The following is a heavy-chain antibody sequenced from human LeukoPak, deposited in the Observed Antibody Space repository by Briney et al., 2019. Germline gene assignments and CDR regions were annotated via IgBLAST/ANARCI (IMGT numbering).Heavy chain of an antibody. CDR2: IKSKTDGGTT. V-gene: IGHV3-15*01. CDR1: GFTFSNAW. CDR3: TNLYDSSDYYFDY. Sequence: PGGSLRLSCAASGFTFSNAWMSWVRQAPGKGLEWVGRIKSKTDGGTTDYAAPVKGRFTISRDDSKNTLYLQMNSLKTEDTAVYYCTNLYDSSDYYFDYWGQGTLVTVSS. J-gene: IGHJ4*02. D-gene: IGHD3-22*01.